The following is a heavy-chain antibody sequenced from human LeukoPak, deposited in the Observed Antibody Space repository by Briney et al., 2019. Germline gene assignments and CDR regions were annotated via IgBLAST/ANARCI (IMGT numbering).Heavy chain of an antibody. J-gene: IGHJ4*02. CDR3: ARDPVRFLEWLSNSKYYFDY. CDR2: ISSSSYI. CDR1: GFTFSSYS. Sequence: GGSLRLSCAASGFTFSSYSMNWVRQAPGKGLEWVSSISSSSYIYYADSVKGRFTISRDNAKNSLYLQMNSLRAEDTAVYYCARDPVRFLEWLSNSKYYFDYWGQGTLVTVSS. V-gene: IGHV3-21*01. D-gene: IGHD3-3*01.